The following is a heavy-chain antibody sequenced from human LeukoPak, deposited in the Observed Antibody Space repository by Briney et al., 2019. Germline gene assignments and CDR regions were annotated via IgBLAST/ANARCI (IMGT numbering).Heavy chain of an antibody. J-gene: IGHJ4*02. D-gene: IGHD3/OR15-3a*01. CDR3: AKDTRTGYYNPLFDY. CDR1: GFTFDDYA. Sequence: GGSLRLSCAASGFTFDDYATHWVRQAPGKGLEWVSGISWNSGSIGYADSVKGRFTISRDNAKNSLYPQMNSLRAEDTALYYCAKDTRTGYYNPLFDYWGQGTLVTVSS. CDR2: ISWNSGSI. V-gene: IGHV3-9*01.